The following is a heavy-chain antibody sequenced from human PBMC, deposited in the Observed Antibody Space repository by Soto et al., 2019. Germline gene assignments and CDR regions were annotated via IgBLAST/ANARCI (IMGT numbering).Heavy chain of an antibody. Sequence: GGSLRLSCAASGFTFSSYAMSWVRQAPGKRQEKVSAISGSGGSTYYADSVKGRFTISRDNSKNTLYLQMNSLRAEDTAVYYCAKGALVHYDFWSGENWFDPWGQGTLVTVSS. J-gene: IGHJ5*02. CDR3: AKGALVHYDFWSGENWFDP. D-gene: IGHD3-3*01. CDR1: GFTFSSYA. V-gene: IGHV3-23*01. CDR2: ISGSGGST.